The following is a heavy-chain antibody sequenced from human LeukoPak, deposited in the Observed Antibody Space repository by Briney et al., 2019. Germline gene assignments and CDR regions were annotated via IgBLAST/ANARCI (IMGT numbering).Heavy chain of an antibody. V-gene: IGHV1-18*01. CDR1: GYTFTSYG. CDR2: ISAYNGNT. D-gene: IGHD5-12*01. J-gene: IGHJ4*02. Sequence: GASVKVSCKASGYTFTSYGISWVRQAPGQGLEWMGWISAYNGNTNYAQKLQGRVTMTTDTSTSTAYMELRSLRSDDTAVYYCARDQGSGYDAAYFDYWGQGTLVTVSS. CDR3: ARDQGSGYDAAYFDY.